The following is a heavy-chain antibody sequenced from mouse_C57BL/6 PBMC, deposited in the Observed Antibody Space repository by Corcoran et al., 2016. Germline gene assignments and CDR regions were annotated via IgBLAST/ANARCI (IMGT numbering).Heavy chain of an antibody. CDR2: IFPGSGST. D-gene: IGHD2-2*01. V-gene: IGHV1-75*01. J-gene: IGHJ3*01. CDR3: ARSGGYPSWFSY. CDR1: GYTFTDYY. Sequence: QVQLQQSGPELVKPGASVKISCKASGYTFTDYYINWVKQRPGQGLEWIGWIFPGSGSTYYNEKFKGKATLTVDKSYSTAYMLLSSLTSEDSAVYFCARSGGYPSWFSYWGQGTLVTVSA.